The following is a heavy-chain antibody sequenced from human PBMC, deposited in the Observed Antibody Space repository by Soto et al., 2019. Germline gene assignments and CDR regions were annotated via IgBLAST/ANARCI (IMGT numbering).Heavy chain of an antibody. CDR2: IWYDGSNK. CDR3: ARGAAAADFDY. D-gene: IGHD6-13*01. CDR1: GFTFSSYG. Sequence: QVQLVESGGGVVQPGRSLRLSCVASGFTFSSYGMHWVRQAPGKGLEWVAVIWYDGSNKYYADSVKGRFTISRDNSKNTLYLQMNSLRAEDTAVYYCARGAAAADFDYWGQGTLVTVSS. J-gene: IGHJ4*02. V-gene: IGHV3-33*01.